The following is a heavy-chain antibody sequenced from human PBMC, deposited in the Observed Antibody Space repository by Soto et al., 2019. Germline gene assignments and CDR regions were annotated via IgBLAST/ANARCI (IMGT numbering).Heavy chain of an antibody. V-gene: IGHV1-24*01. Sequence: ASLKVSCKFSGYTLTELSMHCVRQAPGKGLEWMGGFDPEDGETIYAQKFQGRVTMTEDTSTDTAYMELSSLRSEDTAVYYCATGYGDYEDYYYYYYMDVWGKGTTVTVSS. CDR2: FDPEDGET. J-gene: IGHJ6*03. D-gene: IGHD4-17*01. CDR1: GYTLTELS. CDR3: ATGYGDYEDYYYYYYMDV.